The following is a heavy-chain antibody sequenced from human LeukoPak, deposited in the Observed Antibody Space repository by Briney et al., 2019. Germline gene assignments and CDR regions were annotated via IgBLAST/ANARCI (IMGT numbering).Heavy chain of an antibody. J-gene: IGHJ4*02. CDR1: GGSISSGDYY. D-gene: IGHD3-10*01. V-gene: IGHV4-30-4*01. CDR2: IYYSGST. Sequence: SETLSLTCTVSGGSISSGDYYWSWIRQPPGKGLEWIGYIYYSGSTYYNPSLKSRVTISVDTSKNQFSLKLSSVTAADTAVYYCAREAVSGSYYSHFDYWGQGTLVTVSS. CDR3: AREAVSGSYYSHFDY.